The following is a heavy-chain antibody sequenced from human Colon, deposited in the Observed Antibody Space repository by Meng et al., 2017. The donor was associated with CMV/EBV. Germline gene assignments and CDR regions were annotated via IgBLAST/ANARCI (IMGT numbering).Heavy chain of an antibody. Sequence: GESLKISCAASRFSFSFYGMHWVRQAPGKGLEGVTFIRFDEKNKFYADSVKGRFAISRDNSKNMVYLQMNSLSSEDTGVYYCAKDRAFGGSSPGNIGAWGQGTPVTVSS. CDR3: AKDRAFGGSSPGNIGA. CDR2: IRFDEKNK. J-gene: IGHJ5*02. D-gene: IGHD2/OR15-2a*01. CDR1: RFSFSFYG. V-gene: IGHV3-30*02.